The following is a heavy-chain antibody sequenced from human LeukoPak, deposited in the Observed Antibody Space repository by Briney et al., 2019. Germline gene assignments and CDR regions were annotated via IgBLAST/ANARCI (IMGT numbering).Heavy chain of an antibody. Sequence: PGGSLRLSCAASGFTFDDYAMHWVRQAPGKGLEWVSGISWNSGSIGYADSVKGRFTISRDNAKSSLYLQMNSLRAEDTALYYCAKASSIAVAEGAFDIWGQGTMVTVSS. CDR2: ISWNSGSI. J-gene: IGHJ3*02. CDR3: AKASSIAVAEGAFDI. D-gene: IGHD6-19*01. V-gene: IGHV3-9*01. CDR1: GFTFDDYA.